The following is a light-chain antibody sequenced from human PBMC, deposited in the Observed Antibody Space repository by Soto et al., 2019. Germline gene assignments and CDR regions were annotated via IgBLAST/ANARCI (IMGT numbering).Light chain of an antibody. CDR2: KAS. CDR3: QQYSSYPWT. Sequence: DIQMTQSPSTLSASVGDRVTITCRASHSISSWLAWYQQKPGKAPKLLIYKASSLESGVPSRFSGRGSGTEFTLTISSLQPDDFATYYCQQYSSYPWTFGQGTKVEIK. CDR1: HSISSW. J-gene: IGKJ1*01. V-gene: IGKV1-5*03.